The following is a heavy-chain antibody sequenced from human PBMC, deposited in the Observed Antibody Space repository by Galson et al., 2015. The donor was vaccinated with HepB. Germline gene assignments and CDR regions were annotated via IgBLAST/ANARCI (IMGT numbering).Heavy chain of an antibody. V-gene: IGHV3-30-3*01. CDR2: ISNDGINR. D-gene: IGHD3-16*01. CDR1: GFNISPYP. CDR3: AKEGHYCDSNGRDWFDP. J-gene: IGHJ5*02. Sequence: SLRLSCAASGFNISPYPLHWVRQAPGKGLEWVATISNDGINRDYADSVRGRFTISRDNSKNTFFLQMNGLRTEDTAVYYCAKEGHYCDSNGRDWFDPWDQGTLVTISS.